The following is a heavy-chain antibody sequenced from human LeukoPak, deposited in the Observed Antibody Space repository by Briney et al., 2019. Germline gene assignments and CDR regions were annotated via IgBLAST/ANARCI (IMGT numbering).Heavy chain of an antibody. CDR1: GYNFTRYW. V-gene: IGHV5-51*01. Sequence: GGALEISWKGSGYNFTRYWIGWGRQVPGKGLEWMGIIYPGGSDTRYSPSFQGQVTISADKSISTAYLQWSSLKASDTAMYYCARGIAVAGHYGMDVWGQGTTVTVSS. D-gene: IGHD6-19*01. CDR3: ARGIAVAGHYGMDV. CDR2: IYPGGSDT. J-gene: IGHJ6*02.